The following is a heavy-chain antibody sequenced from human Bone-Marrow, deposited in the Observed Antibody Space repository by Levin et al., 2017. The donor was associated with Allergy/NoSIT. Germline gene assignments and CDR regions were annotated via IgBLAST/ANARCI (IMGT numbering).Heavy chain of an antibody. CDR3: AVGYPFLAY. V-gene: IGHV1-8*01. J-gene: IGHJ4*02. Sequence: VASVKVSCKASGYTFTSYDINWVRQATGQGLEWMGWMSPHSDNTGYAQKFQGRVTMTRNTSISTAYMELSSLRSEDTAVYYCAVGYPFLAYWGQGTLVTVSS. CDR1: GYTFTSYD. D-gene: IGHD2-2*03. CDR2: MSPHSDNT.